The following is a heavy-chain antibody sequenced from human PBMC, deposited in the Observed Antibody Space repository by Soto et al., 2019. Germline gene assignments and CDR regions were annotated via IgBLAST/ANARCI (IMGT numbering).Heavy chain of an antibody. CDR1: GGTFSSYA. D-gene: IGHD5-12*01. Sequence: SVKVSCKASGGTFSSYAISWVRQAPGQGLEWMGGIIPIFGTANYAQKFQGRVTITADESTSTAYMELSSLRSEDTAVYYCARGIRGCAVFDYWGQGTRVTVSS. CDR2: IIPIFGTA. CDR3: ARGIRGCAVFDY. V-gene: IGHV1-69*13. J-gene: IGHJ4*02.